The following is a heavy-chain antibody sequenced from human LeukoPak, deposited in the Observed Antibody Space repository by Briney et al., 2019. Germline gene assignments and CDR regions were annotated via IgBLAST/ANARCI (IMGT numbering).Heavy chain of an antibody. CDR1: GFTFGSSW. CDR2: ISPEEGVE. V-gene: IGHV3-7*01. J-gene: IGHJ4*02. CDR3: ARDPHYGALDY. Sequence: PGGSLRLSCVASGFTFGSSWMTWVRQAPGKGLEWVARISPEEGVENYVDSVKGRFTVSRDNAKNSVYLQMNSLRGEDTAVYYCARDPHYGALDYWGQGTLVTVSS. D-gene: IGHD4-17*01.